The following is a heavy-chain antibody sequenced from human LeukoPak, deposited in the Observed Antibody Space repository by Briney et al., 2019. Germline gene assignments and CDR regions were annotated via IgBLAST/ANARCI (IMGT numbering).Heavy chain of an antibody. CDR1: GFTFSDYY. J-gene: IGHJ5*02. CDR3: ARDRITDCSTTSCTIANWFDP. D-gene: IGHD2-2*01. V-gene: IGHV3-11*05. Sequence: GGSLRLSCAASGFTFSDYYMSWIRQAPGKGLEWVSYISSSSSYTNYADSVKGRFTISRDNAKNSLYLQMNSLRAEDTAVYYCARDRITDCSTTSCTIANWFDPWGQGTLVTVSS. CDR2: ISSSSSYT.